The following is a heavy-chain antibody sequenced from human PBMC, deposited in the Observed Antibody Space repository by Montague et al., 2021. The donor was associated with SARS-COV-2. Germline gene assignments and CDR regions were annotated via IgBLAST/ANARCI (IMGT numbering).Heavy chain of an antibody. V-gene: IGHV4-59*08. CDR1: GGSISSYY. CDR3: ARHSRRISSSWSEGYFDY. CDR2: IYYSGST. J-gene: IGHJ4*02. Sequence: SETLSLTCTVSGGSISSYYWSWIRQPPGKGLEWIGYIYYSGSTXXXPSXXXRVTISVDTSKNQFSLKLSSVTAADTAVYYCARHSRRISSSWSEGYFDYWGQGTRVTVSS. D-gene: IGHD6-13*01.